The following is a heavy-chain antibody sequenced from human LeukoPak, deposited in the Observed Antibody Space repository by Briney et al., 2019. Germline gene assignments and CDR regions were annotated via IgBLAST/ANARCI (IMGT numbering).Heavy chain of an antibody. Sequence: SETLSLTCTVSGGSISSGDYYWSWIRQPPGKGLEWIGYIYYSGSTYYNPSLKSRVTISVDTPKNQFSLKLSSVTAADTAVYYCAREGYCSSTSCLDVWGKGTTVTASS. J-gene: IGHJ6*04. CDR3: AREGYCSSTSCLDV. CDR1: GGSISSGDYY. CDR2: IYYSGST. V-gene: IGHV4-30-4*08. D-gene: IGHD2-2*01.